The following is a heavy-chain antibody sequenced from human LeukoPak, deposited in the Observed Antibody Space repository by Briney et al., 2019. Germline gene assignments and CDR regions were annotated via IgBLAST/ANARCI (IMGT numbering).Heavy chain of an antibody. V-gene: IGHV1-18*01. J-gene: IGHJ4*02. CDR2: ISAYSGHT. CDR3: AREGGPYRPLDY. CDR1: GYTFTNYG. Sequence: VASVKVSCKASGYTFTNYGISWVRQAPGQGPEWMGWISAYSGHTNYAQKLQGRVTMTTDTSTSTAYMELRSLRSDDTAVYYCAREGGPYRPLDYSGQGTLVTVAS.